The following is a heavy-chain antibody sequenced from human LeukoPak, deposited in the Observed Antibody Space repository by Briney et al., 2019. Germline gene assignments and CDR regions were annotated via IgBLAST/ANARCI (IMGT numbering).Heavy chain of an antibody. J-gene: IGHJ5*02. CDR1: GGSFSGYY. D-gene: IGHD5-24*01. CDR3: ARLEMATIRRWFDP. Sequence: PSETLSLTCAVYGGSFSGYYWSWIRHPPGKGLEWIGEINHSESTNYNPSLKSRVTISVDTSKNQFSLKLSSVTAADTAVYYCARLEMATIRRWFDPWGQGTLVTVSS. CDR2: INHSEST. V-gene: IGHV4-34*01.